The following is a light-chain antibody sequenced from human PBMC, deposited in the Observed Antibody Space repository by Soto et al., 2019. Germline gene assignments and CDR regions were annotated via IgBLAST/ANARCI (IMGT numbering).Light chain of an antibody. J-gene: IGLJ3*02. CDR3: SSYAGTTHLV. Sequence: QSALTQPPSASGSPGQSVTISCTGTSSDVGGYNYVSWYQQYPGKAPKIMIYEVSEWPSGVPVRFSGSKSGNTASLTVSGLPAEDEADYYCSSYAGTTHLVFGGGTKLTVL. V-gene: IGLV2-8*01. CDR1: SSDVGGYNY. CDR2: EVS.